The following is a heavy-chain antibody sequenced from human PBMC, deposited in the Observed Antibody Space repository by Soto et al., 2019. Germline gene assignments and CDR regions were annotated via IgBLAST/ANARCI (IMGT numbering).Heavy chain of an antibody. D-gene: IGHD6-13*01. CDR1: GFSLSTSGVG. Sequence: QITLKESGPTLVKPTQTLTLTCTFSGFSLSTSGVGVGWIRQPPGKALEWLALIYWDDDKRYSPSLKSRLTITKDTHKNQVVLTMPNMDPVDTATYYCAHAGSSWLIGYNWFDPWGQGTLVTVSS. CDR3: AHAGSSWLIGYNWFDP. V-gene: IGHV2-5*02. J-gene: IGHJ5*02. CDR2: IYWDDDK.